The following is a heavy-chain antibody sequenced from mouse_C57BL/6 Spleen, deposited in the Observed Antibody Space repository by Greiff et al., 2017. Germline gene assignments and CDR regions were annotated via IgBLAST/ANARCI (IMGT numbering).Heavy chain of an antibody. CDR3: ARRGSYADYAMDY. J-gene: IGHJ4*01. D-gene: IGHD1-1*02. V-gene: IGHV1-77*01. CDR2: IHPGNGGT. Sequence: QVQLQQSGAELVKPGASVKMSCKASGYTFTTYYIHWVKQRPGQGLEWIGNIHPGNGGTNYNEKFKGKATLTVDKSSSTAYMQLSSLTSEDSAVYYCARRGSYADYAMDYWGQGTSVTVSS. CDR1: GYTFTTYY.